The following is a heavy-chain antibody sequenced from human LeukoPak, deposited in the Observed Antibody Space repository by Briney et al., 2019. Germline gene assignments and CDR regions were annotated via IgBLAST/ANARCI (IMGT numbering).Heavy chain of an antibody. CDR3: ARASPGRLYFDY. CDR1: GFTFSSYD. V-gene: IGHV3-13*05. Sequence: GGSLRLSCAASGFTFSSYDMHWVRQATGRGLEWVSAIGTAGDPYYPGSVKGRFTISRENAKNSLYLQMNSLRAGDTAVYYCARASPGRLYFDYWGQGTLVTVSS. CDR2: IGTAGDP. J-gene: IGHJ4*02.